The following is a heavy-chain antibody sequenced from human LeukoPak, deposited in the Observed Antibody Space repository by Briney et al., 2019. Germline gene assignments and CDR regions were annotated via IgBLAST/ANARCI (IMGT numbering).Heavy chain of an antibody. CDR1: GFTFTSYS. D-gene: IGHD3-22*01. CDR2: ISSSSYI. V-gene: IGHV3-21*01. J-gene: IGHJ3*02. Sequence: GGSLRLSCAASGFTFTSYSMNWVRQAPGRGLEWVSSISSSSYIYYADSVKGRFTISRDNAKNSLYLQMNSLRAEDTAVYYCAREGNYYDSSGYYSDDAFDIWGQGTMVTVSS. CDR3: AREGNYYDSSGYYSDDAFDI.